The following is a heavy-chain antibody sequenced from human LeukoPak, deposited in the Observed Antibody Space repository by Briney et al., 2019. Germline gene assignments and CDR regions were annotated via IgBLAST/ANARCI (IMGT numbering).Heavy chain of an antibody. Sequence: SGRSLRLSCAASGFTFRSYGMHWVRQAPGKGLEWVAVIWYDGSNKYYADSVKGRFTISRDNSKNTLYLQMNSLRAEDTAVYYCARASYGLSPWGQGTLVTVSS. J-gene: IGHJ5*02. CDR2: IWYDGSNK. V-gene: IGHV3-33*01. CDR3: ARASYGLSP. D-gene: IGHD2/OR15-2a*01. CDR1: GFTFRSYG.